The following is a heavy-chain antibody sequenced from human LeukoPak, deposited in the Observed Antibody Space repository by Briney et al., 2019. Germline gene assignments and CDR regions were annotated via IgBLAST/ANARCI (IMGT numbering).Heavy chain of an antibody. CDR2: IIPIFGTA. J-gene: IGHJ4*02. Sequence: ASVEVSCKASGGTFSSYAISWVRQAPGQGLEWMGGIIPIFGTANYAQKFQGRVTITADKSTSTAYMELSSLRSEDTAVYYCARDLSRGYYGSGFDYWGQGTLVTVSS. CDR1: GGTFSSYA. V-gene: IGHV1-69*06. CDR3: ARDLSRGYYGSGFDY. D-gene: IGHD3-10*01.